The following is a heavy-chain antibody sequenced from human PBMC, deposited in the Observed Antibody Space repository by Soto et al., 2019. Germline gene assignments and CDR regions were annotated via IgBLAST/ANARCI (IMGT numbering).Heavy chain of an antibody. V-gene: IGHV4-39*01. D-gene: IGHD3-22*01. Sequence: SETLSLTSTVLGGSISSSSFYWGWVRQPPGKGLEWIGNVYYGGSTYYNPSLKSRVTISVETSKSQFSLKLSSVTAADTAVYYCAGGDYYHSSGYYFYYYTMDVWGQGTTVTVSS. J-gene: IGHJ6*02. CDR3: AGGDYYHSSGYYFYYYTMDV. CDR1: GGSISSSSFY. CDR2: VYYGGST.